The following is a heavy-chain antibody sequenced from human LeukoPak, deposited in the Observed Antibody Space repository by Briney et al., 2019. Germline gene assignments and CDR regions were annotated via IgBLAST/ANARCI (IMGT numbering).Heavy chain of an antibody. CDR3: ARDLGGFDP. CDR2: IYHSGST. J-gene: IGHJ5*02. D-gene: IGHD3-10*01. Sequence: PSETLSLTCGVSGEPFSGYYWGWIRQPPGKGLEWIGYIYHSGSTYYNPSLKSRVTISVDRSKNQFSLKLSSVTAADTAVYYCARDLGGFDPWGQGTLVTVSS. V-gene: IGHV4-30-2*01. CDR1: GEPFSGYY.